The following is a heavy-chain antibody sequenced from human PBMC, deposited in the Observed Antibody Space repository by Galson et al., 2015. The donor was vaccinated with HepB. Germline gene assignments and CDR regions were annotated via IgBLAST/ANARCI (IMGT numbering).Heavy chain of an antibody. Sequence: LRLSCATSGFTFSGSAIHWVRQASGRGLEWVGRIGSKADSYATAYTASVKGRFTISRDDSRNTAYLQMNRLKTEDTAVYYCIRMGNIAGYSSSWGQGTLVTVSS. J-gene: IGHJ4*02. D-gene: IGHD6-13*01. CDR1: GFTFSGSA. CDR2: IGSKADSYAT. CDR3: IRMGNIAGYSSS. V-gene: IGHV3-73*01.